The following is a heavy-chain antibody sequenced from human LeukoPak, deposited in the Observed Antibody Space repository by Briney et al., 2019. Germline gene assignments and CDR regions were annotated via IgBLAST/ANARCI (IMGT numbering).Heavy chain of an antibody. Sequence: GGSLRLSCAASGFTFSSYWMNWVRQAPGKGLEWVANIKQDGSEKYYVDSVKGRFTISRDNAKKSLYLQMNSLRGEDTAVYYCARVHYYDSSGYSHWGQGTLVTVSS. V-gene: IGHV3-7*01. CDR3: ARVHYYDSSGYSH. CDR1: GFTFSSYW. CDR2: IKQDGSEK. J-gene: IGHJ4*02. D-gene: IGHD3-22*01.